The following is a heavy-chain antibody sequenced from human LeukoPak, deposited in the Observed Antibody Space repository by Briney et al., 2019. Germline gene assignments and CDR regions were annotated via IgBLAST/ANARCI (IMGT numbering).Heavy chain of an antibody. V-gene: IGHV4-30-2*01. CDR2: IYHTGNT. D-gene: IGHD3-10*01. CDR3: ARGFFVRENPGSWFDP. J-gene: IGHJ5*02. Sequence: SQTLSLTCAVSGGSISSGGYAWNWIRQPPGKGLEWIGYIYHTGNTFYNPSSKSRVTIPVDRSKNQFSLRLTSVTAADTAVYYCARGFFVRENPGSWFDPWGQGTLVTVSP. CDR1: GGSISSGGYA.